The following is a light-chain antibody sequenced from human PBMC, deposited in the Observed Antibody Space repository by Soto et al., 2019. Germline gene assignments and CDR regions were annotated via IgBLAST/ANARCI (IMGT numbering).Light chain of an antibody. J-gene: IGKJ2*01. Sequence: EIVLTQSPGTLSLSLGERDTLSCRASQSVSSNYLAWYQQKPGQAPRLLIYGASTRATDFPDRFSGSGSGTDFTLTISRLDPEDFAVYYCQQYVNSPYTFGHGTKLEIK. CDR3: QQYVNSPYT. CDR2: GAS. CDR1: QSVSSNY. V-gene: IGKV3-20*01.